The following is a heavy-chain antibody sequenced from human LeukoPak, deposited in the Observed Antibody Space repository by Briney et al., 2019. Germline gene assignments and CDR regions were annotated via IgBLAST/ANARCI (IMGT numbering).Heavy chain of an antibody. CDR1: GGSFSGYY. J-gene: IGHJ4*02. V-gene: IGHV4-34*01. CDR2: INHSGST. Sequence: SETLSLTCAVYGGSFSGYYWSWIRQPPGKWLEWLGEINHSGSTNYNPSLKSRVTISVDTSKNQFSLKLSSVTAADTAVYYCAREWRLVRNFDYWGQGTLVTVSS. CDR3: AREWRLVRNFDY. D-gene: IGHD2-15*01.